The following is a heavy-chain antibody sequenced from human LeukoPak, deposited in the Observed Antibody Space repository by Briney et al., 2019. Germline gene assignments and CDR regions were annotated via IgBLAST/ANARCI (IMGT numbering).Heavy chain of an antibody. V-gene: IGHV3-23*01. D-gene: IGHD5-18*01. CDR3: ARYSYGPLDY. J-gene: IGHJ4*02. Sequence: GGSLRLSCAASGFTFSSYAMSWVRQAPGKGLEWVSVISGSGGSTYYADSVKGRFTISRDNSKNTLYLQMNSLRAEDTAVYYCARYSYGPLDYWGQGTLVTVSS. CDR1: GFTFSSYA. CDR2: ISGSGGST.